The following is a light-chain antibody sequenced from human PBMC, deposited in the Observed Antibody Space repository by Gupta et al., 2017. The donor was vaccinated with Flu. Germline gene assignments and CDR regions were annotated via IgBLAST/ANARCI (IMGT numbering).Light chain of an antibody. J-gene: IGLJ3*02. Sequence: SSELTQDPAVSVALGQTVRIACQGDSIRNYDASWYQQKPGQAPVLVIDGKNNRPSGIPDRLSGSSSGNTASLTITGVQAEDEADYYWNSRDSSGNHVVFGGGTKLTVL. V-gene: IGLV3-19*01. CDR1: SIRNYD. CDR2: GKN. CDR3: NSRDSSGNHVV.